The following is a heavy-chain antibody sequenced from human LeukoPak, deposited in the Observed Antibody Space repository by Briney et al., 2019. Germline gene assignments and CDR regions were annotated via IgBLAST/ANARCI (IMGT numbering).Heavy chain of an antibody. Sequence: ASVKVSCKASGGTFSSYAISWVRQAPGQGLEWMGGIIPIIGTANYAQKFQGRVTITTDESTSTAYMELSSLRSEDTAVYYCARGPYSSSWYDYWGQGTLVTVSS. CDR3: ARGPYSSSWYDY. D-gene: IGHD6-13*01. CDR2: IIPIIGTA. CDR1: GGTFSSYA. V-gene: IGHV1-69*05. J-gene: IGHJ4*02.